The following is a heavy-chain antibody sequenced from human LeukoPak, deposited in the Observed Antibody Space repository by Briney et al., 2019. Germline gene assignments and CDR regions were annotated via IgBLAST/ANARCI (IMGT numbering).Heavy chain of an antibody. D-gene: IGHD3-22*01. J-gene: IGHJ4*02. CDR2: IYHSGST. CDR3: ARTAYYYDSSGRDYFDY. CDR1: GYSISSGYY. V-gene: IGHV4-38-2*02. Sequence: SETLSLTCNVSGYSISSGYYWGWIRPPPGKGLEWIGSIYHSGSTYYNPPLESRVTISVDTSKNQLSLKLSSVTAADTAVYYCARTAYYYDSSGRDYFDYWGQGTLVTVSS.